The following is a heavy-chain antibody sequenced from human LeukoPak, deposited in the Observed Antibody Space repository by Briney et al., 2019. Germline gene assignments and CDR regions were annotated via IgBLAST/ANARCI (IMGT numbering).Heavy chain of an antibody. V-gene: IGHV3-23*01. J-gene: IGHJ5*02. Sequence: GGSLRLSCAASGFIFDNYGLIWVRQAPGKGLEWVSAISNDGGGTQYADFVEGRFTISRDNSKNTLFLQMSSLRAEDTALYYCAKGSSGYFADLWGQGTLVTVSS. D-gene: IGHD3-22*01. CDR1: GFIFDNYG. CDR3: AKGSSGYFADL. CDR2: ISNDGGGT.